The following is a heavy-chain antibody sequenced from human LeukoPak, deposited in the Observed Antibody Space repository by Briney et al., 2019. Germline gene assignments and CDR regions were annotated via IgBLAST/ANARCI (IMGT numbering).Heavy chain of an antibody. J-gene: IGHJ4*02. Sequence: GGSLRLSCAASGFTFSDHYMDWVRQAPGKGLEWVGRTRNKANSYTTEYAASAKGRFTISRDDSKNSLYLQMNSLKTEDTAVYYCARGGGYGDYDYWGQGTLVTVSS. CDR1: GFTFSDHY. CDR2: TRNKANSYTT. D-gene: IGHD4-17*01. CDR3: ARGGGYGDYDY. V-gene: IGHV3-72*01.